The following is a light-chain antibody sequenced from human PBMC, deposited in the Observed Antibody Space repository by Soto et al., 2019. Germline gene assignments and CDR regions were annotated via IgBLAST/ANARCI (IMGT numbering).Light chain of an antibody. Sequence: QPVLTQPRSVSGSPGQSVTISCTGTSSDVGGYNYVSWYQQHPGKAPKLMIYDVSKWPSGVPDRFSGSKSGNTASLTISGRQAEDEADYYCCSYAGSYTGVFGTGTKVTVL. CDR3: CSYAGSYTGV. V-gene: IGLV2-11*01. CDR1: SSDVGGYNY. CDR2: DVS. J-gene: IGLJ1*01.